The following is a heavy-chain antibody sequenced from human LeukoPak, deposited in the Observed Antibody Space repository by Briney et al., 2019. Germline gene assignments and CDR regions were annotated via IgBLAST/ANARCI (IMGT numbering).Heavy chain of an antibody. CDR1: GYTFTSYG. Sequence: ASVKVSCKASGYTFTSYGISWVRQAPGQGLEWMGWISAYNGNTNYARKLQGRVTMTTDTSTSTAYMELRSLRSDDTAVYYCARAHLGGGYGDYWGQGTLVTVSS. V-gene: IGHV1-18*01. J-gene: IGHJ4*02. CDR2: ISAYNGNT. CDR3: ARAHLGGGYGDY. D-gene: IGHD1-26*01.